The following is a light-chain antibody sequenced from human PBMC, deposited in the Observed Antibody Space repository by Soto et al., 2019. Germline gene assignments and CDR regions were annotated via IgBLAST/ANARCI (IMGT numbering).Light chain of an antibody. V-gene: IGLV1-51*02. Sequence: QAVVTQPPSVSAAPGQKVTISCSGGSSNIGNNYVSWYQQLPGTAPKLLIYENNKRPSGIPDRFSGSKSGTSATLGITGLQTGDEADYYCATWDSSLSAGVFGTGTKLTVL. CDR2: ENN. CDR1: SSNIGNNY. CDR3: ATWDSSLSAGV. J-gene: IGLJ1*01.